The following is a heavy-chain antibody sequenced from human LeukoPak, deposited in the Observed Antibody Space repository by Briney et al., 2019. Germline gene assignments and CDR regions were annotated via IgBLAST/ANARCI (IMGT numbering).Heavy chain of an antibody. CDR3: ARDSSQIQPRWLQLRN. CDR2: IIPIFGTA. D-gene: IGHD5-24*01. V-gene: IGHV1-69*01. CDR1: GGTFSSYA. Sequence: GSSVKVSCKASGGTFSSYAISWVRQAPGQGLEWMGGIIPIFGTANYAQKFQGRVTITADESTSTAYMELSSLRSEDTAVYYCARDSSQIQPRWLQLRNWGQGTLVTVSS. J-gene: IGHJ4*02.